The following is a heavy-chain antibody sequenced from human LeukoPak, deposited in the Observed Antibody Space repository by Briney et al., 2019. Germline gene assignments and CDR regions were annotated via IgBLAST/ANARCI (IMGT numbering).Heavy chain of an antibody. D-gene: IGHD5-24*01. J-gene: IGHJ4*02. Sequence: SETLSLTCAVYGGSFSGYYWSWIRQPPGKGLEWMGEINHSGSTNYNPSLKSRVTISVDTSKNQFSLKLSSVTAADTAVYYCAREVRRRDGYNYFDYWGQGTLVTVSS. CDR3: AREVRRRDGYNYFDY. CDR1: GGSFSGYY. V-gene: IGHV4-34*01. CDR2: INHSGST.